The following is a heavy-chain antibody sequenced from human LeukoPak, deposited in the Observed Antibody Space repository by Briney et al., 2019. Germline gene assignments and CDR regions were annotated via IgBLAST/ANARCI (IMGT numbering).Heavy chain of an antibody. V-gene: IGHV1-58*02. Sequence: ASVKVSCKASGVTFTSSAMQWVRQARGQRLEWIGWIVVGSGNTNYAQKFQERVTITRDMSTSTAYMELSSLRSEDTAVYYCAAVQRAYSSGWYTPWGQGTLVTVSS. CDR3: AAVQRAYSSGWYTP. CDR1: GVTFTSSA. D-gene: IGHD6-19*01. J-gene: IGHJ4*02. CDR2: IVVGSGNT.